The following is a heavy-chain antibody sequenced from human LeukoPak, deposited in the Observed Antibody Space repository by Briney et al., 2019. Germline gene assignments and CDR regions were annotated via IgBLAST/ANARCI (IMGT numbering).Heavy chain of an antibody. V-gene: IGHV3-74*01. D-gene: IGHD3-22*01. CDR1: GLSFTTYW. Sequence: GGSLRLSCAASGLSFTTYWMHWVRQAPGEGLVWVSRINGDGSSTNYADSVKGRFTISRDNSKNTLYLQMNSLRAEDTAIYYCARNTSGFKLGDAFDIWGQGTMVTVSS. CDR2: INGDGSST. J-gene: IGHJ3*02. CDR3: ARNTSGFKLGDAFDI.